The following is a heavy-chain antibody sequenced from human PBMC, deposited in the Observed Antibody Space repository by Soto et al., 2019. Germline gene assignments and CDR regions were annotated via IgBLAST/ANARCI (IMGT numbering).Heavy chain of an antibody. D-gene: IGHD1-1*01. CDR1: GFTFSTYA. V-gene: IGHV3-23*01. Sequence: GGSLRLSCAASGFTFSTYAMSWVRQAPGKGLEWVSAISGSGGITYYADSVKGRFTISRDNSKNTLYLQMNSLRAEDTAVYYCAKDVKPTNEYYFDYWGLGNLVTVSS. J-gene: IGHJ4*02. CDR3: AKDVKPTNEYYFDY. CDR2: ISGSGGIT.